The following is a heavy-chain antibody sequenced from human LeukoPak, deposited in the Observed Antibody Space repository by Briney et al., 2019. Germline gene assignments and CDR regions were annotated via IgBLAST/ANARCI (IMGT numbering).Heavy chain of an antibody. CDR3: ARAGLPLSGYYSPNWFDL. D-gene: IGHD3-3*01. CDR2: ISAYNGNT. J-gene: IGHJ5*02. CDR1: GYTFTSYG. V-gene: IGHV1-18*01. Sequence: ASVKVSCKASGYTFTSYGISWVRQAPGQGLEWTGWISAYNGNTNYAQKLQGRVTMTTDASTSTAYMELRSLRSDDTAVYYCARAGLPLSGYYSPNWFDLWGQGTLVTVSS.